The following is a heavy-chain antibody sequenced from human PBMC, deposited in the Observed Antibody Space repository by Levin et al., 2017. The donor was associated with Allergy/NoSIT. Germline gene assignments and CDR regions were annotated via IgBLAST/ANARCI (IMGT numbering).Heavy chain of an antibody. D-gene: IGHD2-15*01. J-gene: IGHJ6*03. CDR3: ARDVGGYCNGGNCFLGYMDV. V-gene: IGHV3-21*01. CDR2: ITSRNYI. Sequence: ESLKISCAASGFTFSTYTINWVRQAPGKGLEWVSSITSRNYIYYTDSVKGRFTISRDNAKNSLDLQMDSLRAEDTAVYYCARDVGGYCNGGNCFLGYMDVWGKGTTVTVSS. CDR1: GFTFSTYT.